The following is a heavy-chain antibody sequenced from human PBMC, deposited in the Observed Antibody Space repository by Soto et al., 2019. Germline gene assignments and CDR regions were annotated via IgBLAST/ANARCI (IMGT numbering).Heavy chain of an antibody. CDR2: ISGSGGST. CDR3: EKGPHAGDILGTGQGDKYGSWYFDL. Sequence: GGSLRLSCAASGFTFSSYAMSWVRQAPGKGLEWVSAISGSGGSTYYADSVKGRFTISRDNSKNTLYLQMNSLRAEDTAVYYCEKGPHAGDILGTGQGDKYGSWYFDLGGRGTLVTVSS. V-gene: IGHV3-23*01. CDR1: GFTFSSYA. D-gene: IGHD3-9*01. J-gene: IGHJ2*01.